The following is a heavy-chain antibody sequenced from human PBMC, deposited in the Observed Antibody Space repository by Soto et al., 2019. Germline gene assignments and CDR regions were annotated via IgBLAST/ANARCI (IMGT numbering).Heavy chain of an antibody. J-gene: IGHJ6*03. CDR3: ARNPYCSSTSCYYYYYMDV. D-gene: IGHD2-2*01. Sequence: QVQLVESGGGVVQPGRSLRLSCAASGFTFSSYGMHWVRQAPGKGLEWVAVIWYDGSNKYYADSVKGRFTISRDNSKNTLYLQMNSLRAEDTAVSYCARNPYCSSTSCYYYYYMDVWGKGTTVTVSS. CDR2: IWYDGSNK. V-gene: IGHV3-33*01. CDR1: GFTFSSYG.